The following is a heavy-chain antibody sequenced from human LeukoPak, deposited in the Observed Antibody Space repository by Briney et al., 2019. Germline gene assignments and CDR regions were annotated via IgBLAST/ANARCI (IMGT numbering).Heavy chain of an antibody. CDR1: GFTFSSYA. Sequence: GGSLRLSCAASGFTFSSYAMSWVRQAPGKGLEWVSAISGSGGSTYYADSVKGRFTISRDNSKNTLYLQMNSLRAEDTAVYYCAKFPGYSSGHAADYWGQGTLVTVSS. D-gene: IGHD6-19*01. CDR3: AKFPGYSSGHAADY. V-gene: IGHV3-23*01. CDR2: ISGSGGST. J-gene: IGHJ4*02.